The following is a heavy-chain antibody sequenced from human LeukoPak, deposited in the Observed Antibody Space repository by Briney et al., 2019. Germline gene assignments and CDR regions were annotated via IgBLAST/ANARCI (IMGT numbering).Heavy chain of an antibody. CDR3: AREVAPLYFHYGMDV. V-gene: IGHV3-33*01. Sequence: GKSLRLSCAASGFTFSPYGMHWVRQAPGKGPEWVAVTWYDGRNNYYAASVKGRFTISRDDSKTTVYLLMNSLRAEDTAVYYCAREVAPLYFHYGMDVWGEGTTVTVSS. D-gene: IGHD2-21*01. CDR2: TWYDGRNN. J-gene: IGHJ6*01. CDR1: GFTFSPYG.